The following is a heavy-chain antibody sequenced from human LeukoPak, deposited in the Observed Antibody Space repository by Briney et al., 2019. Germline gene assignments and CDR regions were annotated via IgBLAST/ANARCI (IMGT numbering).Heavy chain of an antibody. V-gene: IGHV4-31*03. J-gene: IGHJ4*02. Sequence: TLSLTCTVSGGSISSGGYYWSWIRQHPGKGLEWIGYIYYSGSTYYNPSLKSRVTISVDTSKNQFSLKLSSVTAADTAVYYCASLSSSYYYDSSGYYLDYWGQGTLVTVSS. CDR2: IYYSGST. CDR1: GGSISSGGYY. D-gene: IGHD3-22*01. CDR3: ASLSSSYYYDSSGYYLDY.